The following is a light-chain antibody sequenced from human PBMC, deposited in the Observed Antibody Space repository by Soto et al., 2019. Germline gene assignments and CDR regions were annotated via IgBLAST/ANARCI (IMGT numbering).Light chain of an antibody. Sequence: QSALTQPASVSGSPGQSITISCTGTSNDVGAYKYVSWYQQQPDKAPKLIIYEVTNRPSGVSRRFSGSKSDNTASLTISGLQAEDEAEYYCCSYVDTSAFVRFGGGTKLTVL. CDR3: CSYVDTSAFVR. CDR2: EVT. V-gene: IGLV2-14*01. J-gene: IGLJ3*02. CDR1: SNDVGAYKY.